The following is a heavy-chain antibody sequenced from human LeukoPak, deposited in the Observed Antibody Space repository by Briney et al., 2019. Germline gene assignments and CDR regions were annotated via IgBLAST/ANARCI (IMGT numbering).Heavy chain of an antibody. CDR1: GFTFSSYS. D-gene: IGHD2-15*01. Sequence: GGSLRLSCAASGFTFSSYSMNWVRQAPGKGLEWVSSISSSSSYIYYADSVKGRFTISRDNAKNSLYLQMNSLRAEDTALYYCARVRRCSGGSCYSFYFDYWGQGTLVTVSS. V-gene: IGHV3-21*04. CDR2: ISSSSSYI. CDR3: ARVRRCSGGSCYSFYFDY. J-gene: IGHJ4*02.